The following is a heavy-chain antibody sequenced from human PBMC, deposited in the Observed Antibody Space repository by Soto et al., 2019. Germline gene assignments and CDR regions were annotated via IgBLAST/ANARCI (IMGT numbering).Heavy chain of an antibody. Sequence: SETLSLTCSVSGGTITSGRSSWNWIRQSPGKGLEWIAYIYHSGSTYYNPSLKSRVTISVDRSENQFSLKLTSVTAADTAVYYCVRESVASGPNFFDTWGPGTLVTVSS. CDR3: VRESVASGPNFFDT. J-gene: IGHJ5*02. D-gene: IGHD6-6*01. CDR1: GGTITSGRSS. CDR2: IYHSGST. V-gene: IGHV4-30-2*06.